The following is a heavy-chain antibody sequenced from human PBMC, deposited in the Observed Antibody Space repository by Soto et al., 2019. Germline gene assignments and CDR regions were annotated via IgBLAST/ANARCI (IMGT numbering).Heavy chain of an antibody. Sequence: SVQDSRLGSRGTFRTYTITWLRQAPGQGGEWVGGIIPRSATAKYAQKFQGRVTITADESTSTVYMELSTLRPDDTAVYYCAREGLVLVPTTVNSDYYYYAMDVWGQGTTVTVSS. J-gene: IGHJ6*02. CDR1: RGTFRTYT. CDR2: IIPRSATA. V-gene: IGHV1-69*13. CDR3: AREGLVLVPTTVNSDYYYYAMDV. D-gene: IGHD4-17*01.